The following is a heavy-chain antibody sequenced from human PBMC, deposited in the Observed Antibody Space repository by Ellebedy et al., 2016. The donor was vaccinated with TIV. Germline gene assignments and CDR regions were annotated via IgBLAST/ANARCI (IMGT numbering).Heavy chain of an antibody. D-gene: IGHD6-19*01. J-gene: IGHJ1*01. CDR1: GGSVNNYY. V-gene: IGHV4-4*07. CDR3: ARDNGWGKIY. CDR2: IHSVGVT. Sequence: SETLSLXCSVSGGSVNNYYWSWIRQPAGKGLEWLGRIHSVGVTTYHPTFEGRLSMSLDMSNNQFSMTLRDVTAADTGTYFCARDNGWGKIYWGQGTLVTVSA.